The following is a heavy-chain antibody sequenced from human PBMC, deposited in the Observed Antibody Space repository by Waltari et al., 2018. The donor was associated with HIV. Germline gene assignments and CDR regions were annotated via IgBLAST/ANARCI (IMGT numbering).Heavy chain of an antibody. D-gene: IGHD3-22*01. J-gene: IGHJ4*02. V-gene: IGHV4-39*01. CDR2: IYYSGST. Sequence: QLQLQESGPGLVKPSETLSLTCTVSGGSISSSSYYWGWIRQPPGKGLEWIGSIYYSGSTYYNPSLKSRVTISVDTSKNQFSLKLSSVTAADTAVYYCARHPNNYYYDSSGYQHWGQGTLVTVSS. CDR1: GGSISSSSYY. CDR3: ARHPNNYYYDSSGYQH.